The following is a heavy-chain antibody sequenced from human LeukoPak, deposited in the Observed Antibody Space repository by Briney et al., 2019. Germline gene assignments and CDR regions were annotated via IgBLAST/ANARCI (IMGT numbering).Heavy chain of an antibody. J-gene: IGHJ4*02. CDR1: GFTFSNYA. CDR3: ARDYDYLWGSYRSVFDY. V-gene: IGHV3-21*01. D-gene: IGHD3-16*02. CDR2: ISSSSSYI. Sequence: GGSLRLSCAASGFTFSNYAMNWVRQAPGKGLEWVSSISSSSSYIYYADSVKGRFTISRDNAKNSLYLRMNSLSAEDTAVYYCARDYDYLWGSYRSVFDYWGQGTLVTVSS.